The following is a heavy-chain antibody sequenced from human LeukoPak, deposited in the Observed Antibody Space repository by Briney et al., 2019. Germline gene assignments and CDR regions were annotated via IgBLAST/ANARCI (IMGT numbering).Heavy chain of an antibody. V-gene: IGHV4-59*01. CDR2: IYYSGST. D-gene: IGHD6-19*01. CDR3: ARVGYHTSSGSLDY. J-gene: IGHJ4*02. CDR1: GGSISSYY. Sequence: SETLSLTCTVSGGSISSYYWSWIRQPPGKGLEWIGYIYYSGSTNYNPSLKSRVTISVDTSKNQFSLKLSSVTAADTAVYYCARVGYHTSSGSLDYWGQGTLVTVSS.